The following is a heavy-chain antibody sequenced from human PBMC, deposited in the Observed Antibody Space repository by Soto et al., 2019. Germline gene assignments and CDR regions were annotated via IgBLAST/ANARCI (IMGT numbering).Heavy chain of an antibody. Sequence: ITLKESGPTLVKPTQTLTLTCTFSGFSLNTGGVGVGWVRQPRGKAMEWLALIYGDDDEPYRPSLRSRPNITKDTTNDPVVLTMANMDPEDTATYYCVRNWRYYGGDYYYGMDAWGQGTTVTVSS. D-gene: IGHD3-10*01. CDR3: VRNWRYYGGDYYYGMDA. J-gene: IGHJ6*02. CDR1: GFSLNTGGVG. V-gene: IGHV2-5*02. CDR2: IYGDDDE.